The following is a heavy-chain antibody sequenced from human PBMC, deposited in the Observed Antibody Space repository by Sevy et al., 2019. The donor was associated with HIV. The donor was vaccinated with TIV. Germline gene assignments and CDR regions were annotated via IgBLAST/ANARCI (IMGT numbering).Heavy chain of an antibody. CDR1: GFTFSDYF. J-gene: IGHJ4*02. D-gene: IGHD2-21*01. CDR2: INQDGSQK. CDR3: ARELWPGDY. V-gene: IGHV3-7*01. Sequence: GGCLRLSCAASGFTFSDYFMGWVRQAPGRGLEWVANINQDGSQKNYVDSVKGRFTISRDNAKNSLYLQMNRLRVDDTAVHYCARELWPGDYWGQGTLVTVSS.